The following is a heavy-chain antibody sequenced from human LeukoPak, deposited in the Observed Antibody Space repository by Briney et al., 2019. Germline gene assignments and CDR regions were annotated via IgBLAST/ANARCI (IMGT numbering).Heavy chain of an antibody. CDR2: IWYDGSNK. CDR1: GFTFSSYG. Sequence: GGSLRLSCAASGFTFSSYGMHWVRQAPGKGLEWVAFIWYDGSNKYYADSVKGRFTISRDNSKNTLYLQMNSLRAEDTAVYYCARDLENCSGGSCYYYYYGMDVWGQGTTVTVSS. D-gene: IGHD2-15*01. J-gene: IGHJ6*02. V-gene: IGHV3-33*01. CDR3: ARDLENCSGGSCYYYYYGMDV.